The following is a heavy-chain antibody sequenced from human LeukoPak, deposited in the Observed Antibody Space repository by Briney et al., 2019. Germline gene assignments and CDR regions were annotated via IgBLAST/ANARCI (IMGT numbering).Heavy chain of an antibody. CDR1: GFTFSSYA. J-gene: IGHJ6*02. V-gene: IGHV3-33*08. Sequence: GGSLRLSCAASGFTFSSYAMSWVRQAPGKGLEWVAVIWYDGSNKYYADSVKGRFTISRDNSKNTLYLQMNSLRAEDTAVYYCARDPSYDFWSGYYPLYYYYGMDVWGQGTTVTVSS. CDR3: ARDPSYDFWSGYYPLYYYYGMDV. D-gene: IGHD3-3*01. CDR2: IWYDGSNK.